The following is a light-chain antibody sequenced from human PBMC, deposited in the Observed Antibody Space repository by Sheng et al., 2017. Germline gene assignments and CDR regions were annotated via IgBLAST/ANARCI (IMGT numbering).Light chain of an antibody. V-gene: IGLV3-21*03. CDR2: DDS. CDR3: QVWDTSSDHVV. CDR1: NVGSKS. J-gene: IGLJ2*01. Sequence: SYVLTQPPSVSVAPGRTARMTCGGNNVGSKSVHWYQQKPGQAPVLVGYDDSDRPSGIPERLSGFNSGNTATLTISRVEAGDEADYYCQVWDTSSDHVVFGGGTKLTVL.